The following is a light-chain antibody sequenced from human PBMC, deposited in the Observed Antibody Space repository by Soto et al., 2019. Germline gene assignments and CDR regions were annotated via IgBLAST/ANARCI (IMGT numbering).Light chain of an antibody. V-gene: IGKV4-1*01. J-gene: IGKJ1*01. CDR1: QSVLYSSNNKNY. CDR3: QQYSNTLWT. Sequence: DIVMTQSPDSLAVSLGERATINCKSSQSVLYSSNNKNYLAWYQQKPGQPPKLLIYWASTRESGVPDRFSGTGSGTDFTLTISSLQAEDVAVYYCQQYSNTLWTFGQGTKVEIK. CDR2: WAS.